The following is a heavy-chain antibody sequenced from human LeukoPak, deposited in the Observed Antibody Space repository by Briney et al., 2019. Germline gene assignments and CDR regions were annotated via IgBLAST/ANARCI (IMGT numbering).Heavy chain of an antibody. J-gene: IGHJ6*03. CDR2: IDPNSGGA. D-gene: IGHD6-13*01. V-gene: IGHV1-2*02. CDR3: ARDFPHYGSSWSPYHYYYMDV. CDR1: GYTFTSYG. Sequence: ASVKVSCKASGYTFTSYGISWVRQAPGQGLEWMGWIDPNSGGANYAQNFQGRVIMTTDTSINTAYMGLTRLTSDDTAVYYCARDFPHYGSSWSPYHYYYMDVWGKGTTVTVSS.